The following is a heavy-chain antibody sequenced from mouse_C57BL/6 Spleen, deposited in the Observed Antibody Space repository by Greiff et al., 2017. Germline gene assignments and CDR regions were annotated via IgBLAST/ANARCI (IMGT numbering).Heavy chain of an antibody. CDR2: IDPETGGT. J-gene: IGHJ2*01. CDR3: TRGITTVVARYFDY. V-gene: IGHV1-15*01. D-gene: IGHD1-1*01. Sequence: QVQLKESGAELVRPGASVTLSCKASGYTFTDYEMHWVKQTPVHGLEWIGAIDPETGGTAYNQKFKGKAILTADKSSSTAYMELRSLTSEDSAVYYCTRGITTVVARYFDYWGQGTTLTVSS. CDR1: GYTFTDYE.